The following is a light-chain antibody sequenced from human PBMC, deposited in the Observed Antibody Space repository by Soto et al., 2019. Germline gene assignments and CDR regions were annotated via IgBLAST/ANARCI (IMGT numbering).Light chain of an antibody. CDR3: QQSYSTPPT. J-gene: IGKJ1*01. CDR1: QSISYF. CDR2: AAS. Sequence: DIQMTQSPSSLSASVRDRVTITCRASQSISYFLNWYQQKPGKAPKLLIYAASSLQSGVPSRFSGSGSGTDFTLTISSLQPEDFATYYCQQSYSTPPTFGQGTKVEIK. V-gene: IGKV1-39*01.